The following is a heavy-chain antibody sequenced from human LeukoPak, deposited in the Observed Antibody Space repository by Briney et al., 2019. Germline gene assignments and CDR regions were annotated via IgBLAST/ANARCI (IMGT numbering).Heavy chain of an antibody. V-gene: IGHV1-2*02. CDR2: INPNSGGT. CDR1: GYTFTGYY. D-gene: IGHD6-19*01. CDR3: ARDLQRIAVIPRGGGNWYFDL. J-gene: IGHJ2*01. Sequence: GASVKVSCKASGYTFTGYYMHWVRQAPGQGLEWMGWINPNSGGTNYAQKFQGRVTMTRDTSTSTVYMELSSLRSEDTAVYYCARDLQRIAVIPRGGGNWYFDLWGRGTLVTVSS.